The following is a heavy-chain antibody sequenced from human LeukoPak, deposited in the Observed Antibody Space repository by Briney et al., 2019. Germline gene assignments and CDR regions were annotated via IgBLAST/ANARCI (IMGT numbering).Heavy chain of an antibody. J-gene: IGHJ4*02. V-gene: IGHV1-24*01. CDR2: FDPEDGET. CDR3: ATLSPTSPLRFLEWLLFDY. Sequence: ASVKVSCKVSGYTLTELSMHWVRQAPGKGLEWMGGFDPEDGETIYAQKFQGRVTMTEDTSTDTAYMELSSLRSEDTAVYYCATLSPTSPLRFLEWLLFDYWGQGTLVTVSS. CDR1: GYTLTELS. D-gene: IGHD3-3*01.